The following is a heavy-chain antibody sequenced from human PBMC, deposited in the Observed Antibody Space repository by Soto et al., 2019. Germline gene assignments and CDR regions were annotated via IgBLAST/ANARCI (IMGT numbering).Heavy chain of an antibody. V-gene: IGHV3-23*01. D-gene: IGHD6-19*01. CDR2: ISGSGGST. Sequence: GGSLRLSCAASGFTFSSYVMSWVRQAPGKGLEWVSVISGSGGSTYYADSVKGRFTISRDNSKNTLYLQMNSLRAEDTAVYYCAKSQQWPRFDYWGQGTLVTVYS. CDR3: AKSQQWPRFDY. CDR1: GFTFSSYV. J-gene: IGHJ4*02.